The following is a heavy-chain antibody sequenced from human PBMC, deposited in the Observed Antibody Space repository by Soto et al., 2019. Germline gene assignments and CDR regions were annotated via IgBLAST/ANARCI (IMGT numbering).Heavy chain of an antibody. CDR3: VRTSLVVAAATWEDY. D-gene: IGHD2-15*01. V-gene: IGHV4-34*01. J-gene: IGHJ4*02. Sequence: SETLSLTCAVYGGSFSGYYWSWIRQPPGKGLEWIGEINHSGSTNYNPSLKSRVTISVDTSKNQFSLKLSSVTAADTAVYYCVRTSLVVAAATWEDYRGQGTLVTVSS. CDR2: INHSGST. CDR1: GGSFSGYY.